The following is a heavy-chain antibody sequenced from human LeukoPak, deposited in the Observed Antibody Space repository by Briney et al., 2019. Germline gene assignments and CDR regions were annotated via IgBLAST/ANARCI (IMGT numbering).Heavy chain of an antibody. J-gene: IGHJ4*02. CDR2: IYHSGNT. CDR1: GYSISSGYY. V-gene: IGHV4-38-2*01. D-gene: IGHD4-23*01. CDR3: ARRAGGNDFDY. Sequence: SETLSLTCAVSGYSISSGYYWGWIRQPPGKGLEWIGIIYHSGNTYYDPSLKSRVTISVDTSKNQFSLKLSSVTAADTAVYYCARRAGGNDFDYWGQGTLVTVSS.